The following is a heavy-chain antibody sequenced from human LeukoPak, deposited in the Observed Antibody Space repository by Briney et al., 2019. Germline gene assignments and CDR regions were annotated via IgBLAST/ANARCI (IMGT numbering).Heavy chain of an antibody. J-gene: IGHJ5*02. CDR3: TRGYGSGRNWFDP. V-gene: IGHV3-49*03. CDR2: IRSKAYGGTT. D-gene: IGHD3-10*01. CDR1: GFTFGDYA. Sequence: GGSLRLSCTASGFTFGDYAMSWFRQAPGKGLEWVGFIRSKAYGGTTEYAASVKGRFTISKDDSKSIAYLQMNSLKTEDTAVYYCTRGYGSGRNWFDPRGQGTLVTVSS.